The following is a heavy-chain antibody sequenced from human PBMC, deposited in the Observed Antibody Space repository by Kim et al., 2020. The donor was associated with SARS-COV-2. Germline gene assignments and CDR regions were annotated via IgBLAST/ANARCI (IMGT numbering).Heavy chain of an antibody. Sequence: VKGRFTISRDNAKNSLYLQMNSLRDEDTAVYYCARAKTTVTYYYYGMDVWGQGTTVTVSS. CDR3: ARAKTTVTYYYYGMDV. J-gene: IGHJ6*02. V-gene: IGHV3-48*02. D-gene: IGHD4-17*01.